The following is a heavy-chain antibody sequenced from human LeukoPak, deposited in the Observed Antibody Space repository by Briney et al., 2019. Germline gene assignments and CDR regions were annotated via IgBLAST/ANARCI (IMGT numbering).Heavy chain of an antibody. Sequence: GGSLRLSCAASGFTFDDYGMSWVRQAPGKGLEWVSGIHWNGGSTGYADSVKGRFTISRDNVKNSLYLQMNSLRAEDTALYYCARGESDYLDYWGQGTLVTVSS. J-gene: IGHJ4*02. V-gene: IGHV3-20*04. CDR3: ARGESDYLDY. CDR1: GFTFDDYG. D-gene: IGHD1-26*01. CDR2: IHWNGGST.